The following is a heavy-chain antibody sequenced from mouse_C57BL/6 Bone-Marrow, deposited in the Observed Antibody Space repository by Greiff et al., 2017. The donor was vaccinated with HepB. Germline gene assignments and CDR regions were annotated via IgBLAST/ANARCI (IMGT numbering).Heavy chain of an antibody. Sequence: VQLQQSGAELVRPGASVKLSCTASGFNFKDDYMHWVKQRPEQGLEWIGWIDPENGDTEYASKFQGKATITADTSSNTAYLQLSSLTSEDTAVYYCTSYYYGSSYDAMDYWGQGTSVTVSS. CDR2: IDPENGDT. CDR1: GFNFKDDY. CDR3: TSYYYGSSYDAMDY. V-gene: IGHV14-4*01. J-gene: IGHJ4*01. D-gene: IGHD1-1*01.